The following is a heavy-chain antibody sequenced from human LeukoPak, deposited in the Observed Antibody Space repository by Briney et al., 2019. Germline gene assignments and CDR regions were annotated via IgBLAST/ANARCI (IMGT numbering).Heavy chain of an antibody. CDR2: IRYDGSNK. V-gene: IGHV3-30*02. D-gene: IGHD6-19*01. J-gene: IGHJ4*02. CDR3: AKDFRTYEVAGYFDY. Sequence: GGSLRLSCAASGFTFSSYGMHWVRQAPGKGLEWVAFIRYDGSNKYYADSVKGRFTISRDNSKNTLYLQMNSLRAEDTAVYYCAKDFRTYEVAGYFDYWGQGTLVAVSS. CDR1: GFTFSSYG.